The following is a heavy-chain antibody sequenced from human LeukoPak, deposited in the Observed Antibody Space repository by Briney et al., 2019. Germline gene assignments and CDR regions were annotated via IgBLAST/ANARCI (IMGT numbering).Heavy chain of an antibody. J-gene: IGHJ4*02. V-gene: IGHV3-21*01. D-gene: IGHD2-15*01. CDR1: GFTFSRYT. CDR3: AREGGRGSSNLDYFDY. CDR2: ISSNGAYI. Sequence: GGSLRLSCAASGFTFSRYTINRVRQAPGKGLEWVSSISSNGAYIYYADSMEGRFTISRDNAKKSLSLQMDSLRAEDTAIYYCAREGGRGSSNLDYFDYWGQGMLVTVSS.